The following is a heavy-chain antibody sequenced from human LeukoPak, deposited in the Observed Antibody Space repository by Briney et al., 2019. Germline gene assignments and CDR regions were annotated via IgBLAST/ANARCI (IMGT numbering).Heavy chain of an antibody. CDR2: IRSKGNSYAT. J-gene: IGHJ4*02. D-gene: IGHD2-15*01. CDR3: TRHEDCSGASCYSPHDY. Sequence: GGSLKPSCAASGFTFSASTMHWVCQASGKGLEWVGRIRSKGNSYATAYAASVKGRFTISRDDSKNTAYLQMNSLKTEDTAVYYCTRHEDCSGASCYSPHDYWGQGTLVTVSS. V-gene: IGHV3-73*01. CDR1: GFTFSAST.